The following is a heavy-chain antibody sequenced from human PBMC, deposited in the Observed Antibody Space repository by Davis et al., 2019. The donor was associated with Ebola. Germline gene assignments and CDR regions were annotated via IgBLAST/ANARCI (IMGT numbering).Heavy chain of an antibody. CDR3: ARGRRGNYPVYSFLY. Sequence: PGGSLRLSCTASEFTFHGYAMAWVRQAPGKGLEWVSTISGDGNTTHYADSVKGRFTISRDNSKNTLYLQMNSLGAADTATYYCARGRRGNYPVYSFLYWGQGTLVTVSS. J-gene: IGHJ4*02. CDR1: EFTFHGYA. V-gene: IGHV3-23*01. D-gene: IGHD1-1*01. CDR2: ISGDGNTT.